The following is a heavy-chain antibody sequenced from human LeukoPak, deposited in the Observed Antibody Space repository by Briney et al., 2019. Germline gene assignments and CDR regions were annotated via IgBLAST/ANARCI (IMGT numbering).Heavy chain of an antibody. CDR2: ILYDGGNI. D-gene: IGHD5-18*01. Sequence: GGSLRLSCAASGFTFSSYGMHWVRQAPGKGLEWVAFILYDGGNIYYADSVKGRFTISRDNSKNTLYLQVNSLTAEDTAVYYCAKDARGYSYYYYGMDVWGQGTTVTVSS. J-gene: IGHJ6*02. V-gene: IGHV3-30*18. CDR3: AKDARGYSYYYYGMDV. CDR1: GFTFSSYG.